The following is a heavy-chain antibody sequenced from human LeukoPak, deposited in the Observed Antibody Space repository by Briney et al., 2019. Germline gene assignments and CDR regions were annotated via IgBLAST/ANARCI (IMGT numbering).Heavy chain of an antibody. Sequence: PSQTLSLTCTVSGGSISSGGYYWSWIRQHPGKGLEWIGYIYYSGSTYYNPSLKSRVTISVDTSKNQFSLKLSSVTAADTAVYYCAREAAAGTSDWFGWYFDLWGRGTLVTVPS. CDR2: IYYSGST. V-gene: IGHV4-31*03. CDR1: GGSISSGGYY. CDR3: AREAAAGTSDWFGWYFDL. J-gene: IGHJ2*01. D-gene: IGHD6-13*01.